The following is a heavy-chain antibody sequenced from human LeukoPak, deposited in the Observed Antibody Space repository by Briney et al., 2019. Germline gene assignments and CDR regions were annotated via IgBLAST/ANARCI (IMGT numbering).Heavy chain of an antibody. CDR2: IKEDGSEI. V-gene: IGHV3-7*01. D-gene: IGHD4-23*01. J-gene: IGHJ4*02. Sequence: GGSLRLSCAASAFTFSNYWMSWVRQAPGKGLEWVANIKEDGSEINYVDSVKGRFTISRDNAKNSLYLQMNSLRVDDTAVYYCARDRGYSTFDYWGQGTLVTASS. CDR3: ARDRGYSTFDY. CDR1: AFTFSNYW.